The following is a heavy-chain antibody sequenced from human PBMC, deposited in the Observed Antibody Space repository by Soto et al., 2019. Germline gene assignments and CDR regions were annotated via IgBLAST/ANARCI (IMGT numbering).Heavy chain of an antibody. J-gene: IGHJ6*02. V-gene: IGHV4-4*07. Sequence: SETLSLTCTVSGGSISSYYWSWIRQPAGKGLEWIGRIYTSGSTNYNPSLKSRVTMSVDTSKNQFSLKLSSLTAADTAVFYCAISPAIAARTRYFYYGMDVWGQGTTFTVSS. D-gene: IGHD6-6*01. CDR2: IYTSGST. CDR3: AISPAIAARTRYFYYGMDV. CDR1: GGSISSYY.